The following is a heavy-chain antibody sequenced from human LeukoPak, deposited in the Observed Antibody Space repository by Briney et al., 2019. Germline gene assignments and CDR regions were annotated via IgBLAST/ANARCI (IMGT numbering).Heavy chain of an antibody. CDR1: GFTFSSYN. V-gene: IGHV3-21*01. J-gene: IGHJ3*02. D-gene: IGHD3-10*01. CDR3: ARFGGSHDAFDI. Sequence: GGSLRLSCAASGFTFSSYNMNWMRQAPGKGLEWVSSISSSSSYIYYADSVKGRFTISRDNAKNSLYLQMSGLRAEDTAVYYCARFGGSHDAFDIWGQGTMVTVSS. CDR2: ISSSSSYI.